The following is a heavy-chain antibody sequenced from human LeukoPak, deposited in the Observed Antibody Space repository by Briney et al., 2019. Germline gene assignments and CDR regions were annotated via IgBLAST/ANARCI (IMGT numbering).Heavy chain of an antibody. V-gene: IGHV4-59*01. CDR2: IYYSGST. CDR3: AREEMLGYCSSTSCYSPYYFDY. J-gene: IGHJ4*02. Sequence: PSETLSLTCTDSGGSISSYYWSWIRQPPGKGLEWIGYIYYSGSTNYNPSLKSRVTISVDTSKNQFSLKLSSVTAADTAVYYCAREEMLGYCSSTSCYSPYYFDYWGQGTLVTVSS. CDR1: GGSISSYY. D-gene: IGHD2-2*02.